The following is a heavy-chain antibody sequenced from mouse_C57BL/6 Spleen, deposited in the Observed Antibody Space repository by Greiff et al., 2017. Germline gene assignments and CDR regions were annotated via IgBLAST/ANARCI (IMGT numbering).Heavy chain of an antibody. CDR2: INPSSGYT. J-gene: IGHJ3*01. Sequence: QVQLQQSGAELARPGASVKMSCKASGYTFTSYTMHWVKQRPGQGLEWIGYINPSSGYTKYNQKFKDKATLTADKSSSTAYMQLSSPTSEDSAVYYCAPMVYDGYPAWFADWGPGTLVTVSA. CDR3: APMVYDGYPAWFAD. V-gene: IGHV1-4*01. CDR1: GYTFTSYT. D-gene: IGHD2-3*01.